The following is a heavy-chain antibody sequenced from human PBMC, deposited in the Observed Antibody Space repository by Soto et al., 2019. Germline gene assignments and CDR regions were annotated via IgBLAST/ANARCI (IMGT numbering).Heavy chain of an antibody. CDR2: ISYDGSNK. CDR1: GFTFSSYG. J-gene: IGHJ6*02. Sequence: QVQLVESGGGAVQPGRSLRLSCAASGFTFSSYGMHWVRQAPGKGLEWVAVISYDGSNKYYADSVKGRFTISRDNSKNTLYLQMNSLRAEDTAVYYCAKGKESYYYYGMDVWGQGTTVTVSS. V-gene: IGHV3-30*18. CDR3: AKGKESYYYYGMDV.